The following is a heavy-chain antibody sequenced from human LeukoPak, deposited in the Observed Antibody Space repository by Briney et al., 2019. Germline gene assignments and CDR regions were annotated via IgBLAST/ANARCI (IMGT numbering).Heavy chain of an antibody. CDR3: ARVLRYCSGGNCYSGGLGYMDV. V-gene: IGHV3-48*04. Sequence: GGTLRLSCAASGFSFSSYGMSWVRQAPRKGLEWVSSISRSGSTKYYADSVKGRFTISRDNAKNSLFLQMNSLRAEDTAVYYCARVLRYCSGGNCYSGGLGYMDVWGKGTTVTISS. CDR2: ISRSGSTK. J-gene: IGHJ6*03. CDR1: GFSFSSYG. D-gene: IGHD2-15*01.